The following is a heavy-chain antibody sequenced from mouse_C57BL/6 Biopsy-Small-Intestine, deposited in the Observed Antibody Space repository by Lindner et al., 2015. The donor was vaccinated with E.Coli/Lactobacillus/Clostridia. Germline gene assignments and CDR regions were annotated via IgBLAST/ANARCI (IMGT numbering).Heavy chain of an antibody. CDR2: INTINDNT. CDR1: GYTFTDYG. J-gene: IGHJ4*01. D-gene: IGHD2-12*01. V-gene: IGHV1-7*01. Sequence: SVKVSCKSSGYTFTDYGITWVRQAPGQGLEWMGWINTINDNTKDAQKFQGRVTMTTDTPTNTAYMELRNLRSDDTAVYYCARVENEILTGYYSYFHYWGQGTLVSVSS. CDR3: ARVENEILTGYYSYFHY.